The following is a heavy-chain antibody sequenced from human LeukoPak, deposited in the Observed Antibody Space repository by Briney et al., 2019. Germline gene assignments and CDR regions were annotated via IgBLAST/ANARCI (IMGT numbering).Heavy chain of an antibody. V-gene: IGHV3-23*01. CDR2: ISGSGGST. CDR1: GFTFSSYA. D-gene: IGHD3-16*01. J-gene: IGHJ6*02. CDR3: AKDGGRYYYYYGMDV. Sequence: GGSLRLSCAASGFTFSSYAMSWVRQAPGKGLEWVSAISGSGGSTYYADSVKGRFTISRDNSKNTLYLQMNSLRAEDTAVYYCAKDGGRYYYYYGMDVWGQGTRSPSP.